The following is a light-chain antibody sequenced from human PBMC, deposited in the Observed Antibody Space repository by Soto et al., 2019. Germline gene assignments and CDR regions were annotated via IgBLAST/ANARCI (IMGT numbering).Light chain of an antibody. CDR2: DAS. Sequence: DIQLTQSPSTLTASVGDRVTIGCRASESISYWLAWYQQKPGKAPKLLIYDASSLRSGVPSRFSGSGSGTEFTLTISTLQPDDFATYYCQQYDSYSKTFGQGTQQEIK. V-gene: IGKV1-5*01. J-gene: IGKJ2*01. CDR1: ESISYW. CDR3: QQYDSYSKT.